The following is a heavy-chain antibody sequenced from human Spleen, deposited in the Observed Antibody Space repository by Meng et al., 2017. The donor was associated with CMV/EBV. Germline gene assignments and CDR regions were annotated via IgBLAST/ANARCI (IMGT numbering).Heavy chain of an antibody. J-gene: IGHJ4*02. CDR2: ISSSSSYT. Sequence: VRLGGFGGCLGKPGGSLRLSCAASGFTFSDYYMSWIRQAPGKGLEWVSYISSSSSYTNYADSVKGRFTISRDNAKNSLYLQMNSLRAEDTAVYYCARTYYYGSGSPRGYDYWGQGTLVTVSS. V-gene: IGHV3-11*05. CDR1: GFTFSDYY. D-gene: IGHD3-10*01. CDR3: ARTYYYGSGSPRGYDY.